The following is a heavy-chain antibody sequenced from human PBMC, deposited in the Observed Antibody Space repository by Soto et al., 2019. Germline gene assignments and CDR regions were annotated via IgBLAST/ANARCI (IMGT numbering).Heavy chain of an antibody. CDR3: ARAYSDAFDI. D-gene: IGHD2-15*01. V-gene: IGHV3-11*01. Sequence: GGSLRLSCAASGFTFSDSYMIWIRQAPGKGLEWVSYISSSGTGIYYADSMKGRFTISRDNAKKSLYLQMSSLRAEDTAVYYCARAYSDAFDIWGQGTMVTVSS. J-gene: IGHJ3*02. CDR2: ISSSGTGI. CDR1: GFTFSDSY.